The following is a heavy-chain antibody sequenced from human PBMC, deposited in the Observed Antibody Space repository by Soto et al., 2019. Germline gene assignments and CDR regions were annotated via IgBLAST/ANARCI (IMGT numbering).Heavy chain of an antibody. D-gene: IGHD5-12*01. V-gene: IGHV3-30*03. CDR3: ARAKDGDGYNSLFDF. J-gene: IGHJ4*02. CDR2: ISYGGSNT. CDR1: GFTFSSYG. Sequence: QVQLVESGGGVVQPGRSLRLSCAASGFTFSSYGMHWVRQAPGKGLEWVAVISYGGSNTYHADSVKGRFTISRDNSRNTLYLQTNSLRAEDTAVYFCARAKDGDGYNSLFDFWGQGTLVTVSS.